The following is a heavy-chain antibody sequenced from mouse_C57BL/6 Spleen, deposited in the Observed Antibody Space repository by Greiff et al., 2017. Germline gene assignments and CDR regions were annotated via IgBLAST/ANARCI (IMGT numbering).Heavy chain of an antibody. V-gene: IGHV1-80*01. CDR1: GYTFTSYW. J-gene: IGHJ4*01. D-gene: IGHD2-5*01. Sequence: VLLLQSGAELMKPGASVKISCKASGYTFTSYWMNWVKQRPGNGLEWIGQIYPGDGGTNYNGKFKGKATLTADKSSSTAYMQLSSLTSEDSAVYVCASSDYSSYRAMDYWGQGTTLTVSS. CDR3: ASSDYSSYRAMDY. CDR2: IYPGDGGT.